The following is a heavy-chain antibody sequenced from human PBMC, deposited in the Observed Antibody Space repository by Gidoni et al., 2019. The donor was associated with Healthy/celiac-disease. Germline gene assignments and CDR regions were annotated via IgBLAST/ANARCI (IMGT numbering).Heavy chain of an antibody. CDR1: GFTFSSYS. CDR2: ISSSSSYI. CDR3: ARDLAGPGYSYAPDRQGDY. J-gene: IGHJ4*02. D-gene: IGHD5-18*01. Sequence: EVQLVESGGGLVKPGGSLRLSCAASGFTFSSYSMNWVRQAPGTGLEWVSSISSSSSYISYADSVKGRFTISRDNAKTSLYLQMNSLRAEDTAVYYCARDLAGPGYSYAPDRQGDYWGQGTLVTVSS. V-gene: IGHV3-21*01.